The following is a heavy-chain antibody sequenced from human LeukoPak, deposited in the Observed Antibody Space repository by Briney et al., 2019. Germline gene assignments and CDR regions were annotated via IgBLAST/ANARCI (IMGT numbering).Heavy chain of an antibody. CDR1: GCTFSSYA. Sequence: SVKVSCKASGCTFSSYAISWVRQAPGQGFEWMGGIIPIFGTANYAQKFQGRVTITADKSTSTAYMELSSLRSEDTAVYYCASGIAAASFDYWGQGTLVTVSS. D-gene: IGHD6-13*01. J-gene: IGHJ4*02. CDR2: IIPIFGTA. V-gene: IGHV1-69*06. CDR3: ASGIAAASFDY.